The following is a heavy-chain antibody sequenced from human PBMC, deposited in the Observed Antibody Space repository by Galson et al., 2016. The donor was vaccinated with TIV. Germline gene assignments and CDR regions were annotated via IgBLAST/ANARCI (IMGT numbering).Heavy chain of an antibody. D-gene: IGHD2-15*01. J-gene: IGHJ4*02. CDR3: TKSEDFVVFHH. CDR2: VRTKPNNYAT. V-gene: IGHV3-73*01. CDR1: GFTFSAST. Sequence: SLRLSCAASGFTFSASTMHWVRQASGKGLEWVARVRTKPNNYATAYAASVEGRFTISRDDSKNTAYLQMNSLITEDTALYYCTKSEDFVVFHHWGQGALVAVSS.